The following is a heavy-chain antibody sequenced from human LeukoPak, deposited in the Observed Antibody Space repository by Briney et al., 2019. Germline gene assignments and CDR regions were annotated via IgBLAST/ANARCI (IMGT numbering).Heavy chain of an antibody. J-gene: IGHJ4*02. V-gene: IGHV3-21*01. CDR2: ISSSSSYI. CDR3: ARGLGGYTSSQAY. CDR1: GFTFSSYS. D-gene: IGHD6-13*01. Sequence: GGSLRLSCAASGFTFSSYSMNWVRQAPGKGLEWVSSISSSSSYIYYADSVKGRFTISRDNAKNSLYLQMNSLRAEDTAVYYCARGLGGYTSSQAYWGQGTLVTVSS.